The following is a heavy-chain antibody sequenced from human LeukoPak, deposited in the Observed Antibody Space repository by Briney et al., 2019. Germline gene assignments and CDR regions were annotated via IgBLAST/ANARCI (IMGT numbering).Heavy chain of an antibody. D-gene: IGHD3-22*01. V-gene: IGHV3-30-3*01. CDR2: ISYDGSNK. Sequence: GGSLRLSCAASGFTFSSYAMHWVRQAPGKGLEWVAVISYDGSNKYYADSVKGRFTISRDNSKNTLYLQMNSLRAEDTAVYYCARDSRTAPYYYDSSGPLDYYGMDVWGQGTTVTVSS. CDR1: GFTFSSYA. CDR3: ARDSRTAPYYYDSSGPLDYYGMDV. J-gene: IGHJ6*02.